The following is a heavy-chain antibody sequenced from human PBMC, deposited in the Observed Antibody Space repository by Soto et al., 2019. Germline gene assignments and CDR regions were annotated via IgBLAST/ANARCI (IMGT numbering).Heavy chain of an antibody. V-gene: IGHV1-69*01. D-gene: IGHD4-17*01. CDR2: IIPIFGTA. Sequence: QVQLVQSGAEVKKPGSSVKVSCKASGGTFSSYAISWVRQAPGQGLEWMGGIIPIFGTANYAQKFQGRVTITADESTSTAHMELSSLRSEDTAVYYCASGKSTTVTTPFDPWGQGTLVTVSS. CDR3: ASGKSTTVTTPFDP. CDR1: GGTFSSYA. J-gene: IGHJ5*02.